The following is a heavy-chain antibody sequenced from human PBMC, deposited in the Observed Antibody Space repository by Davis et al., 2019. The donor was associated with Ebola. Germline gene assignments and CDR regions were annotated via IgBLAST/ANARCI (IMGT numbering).Heavy chain of an antibody. D-gene: IGHD3-9*01. V-gene: IGHV2-5*02. CDR1: GFSLSTSGVG. CDR2: IYWDDDK. Sequence: SGPTLVKPTQTLTLTCTFSGFSLSTSGVGVGWIRQPPGKALEWLALIYWDDDKRYSPSLKSRLTITKDTSKNQVVLTMTNMDPVDTATYYCAHRRPDYDILTGYYVYFDYWGQGTLVTVSS. CDR3: AHRRPDYDILTGYYVYFDY. J-gene: IGHJ4*02.